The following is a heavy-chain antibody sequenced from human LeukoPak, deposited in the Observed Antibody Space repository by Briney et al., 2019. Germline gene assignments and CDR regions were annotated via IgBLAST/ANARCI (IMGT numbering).Heavy chain of an antibody. D-gene: IGHD3-3*01. CDR3: ASFDSREHDFDY. V-gene: IGHV4-39*01. CDR2: IYYSGST. CDR1: GDSISSRSYY. Sequence: SETLSLTCTVSGDSISSRSYYWGWIRQPPGKGLEWIGSIYYSGSTYYNPSLESRATMSGDTSKNQFSLKLSSVTAADTAVYYCASFDSREHDFDYWGQGTLVTVSS. J-gene: IGHJ4*02.